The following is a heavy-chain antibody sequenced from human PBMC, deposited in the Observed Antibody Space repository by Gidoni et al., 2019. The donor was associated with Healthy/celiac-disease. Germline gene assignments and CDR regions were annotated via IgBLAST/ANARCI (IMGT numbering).Heavy chain of an antibody. J-gene: IGHJ2*01. Sequence: VQLVKSGGGLVKPGGSLRLSCAASGFTFSSYSMNWVRQAPGKGLEWVSSISSSSSYIYYADSGKGRFTISRDNAKNSLYLQMNSLRAEDTAVYYCARSGIAVAGTGLVWYFDLWGRGTLVTVSS. V-gene: IGHV3-21*01. D-gene: IGHD6-19*01. CDR2: ISSSSSYI. CDR1: GFTFSSYS. CDR3: ARSGIAVAGTGLVWYFDL.